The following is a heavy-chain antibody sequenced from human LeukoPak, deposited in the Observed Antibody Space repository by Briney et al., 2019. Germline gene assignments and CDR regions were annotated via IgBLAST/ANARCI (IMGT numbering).Heavy chain of an antibody. Sequence: ASVKVSCKASGYTFTSYDINWVRQATGQGLEWMGWMNPNSGNTGYAQKFQGRVTMTRNTSISTAYMELSSLRSEDTAVYYCARGYRYCTNGVCFWSYYYMDVWGKGTTVTVSS. CDR2: MNPNSGNT. CDR1: GYTFTSYD. D-gene: IGHD2-8*01. CDR3: ARGYRYCTNGVCFWSYYYMDV. V-gene: IGHV1-8*01. J-gene: IGHJ6*03.